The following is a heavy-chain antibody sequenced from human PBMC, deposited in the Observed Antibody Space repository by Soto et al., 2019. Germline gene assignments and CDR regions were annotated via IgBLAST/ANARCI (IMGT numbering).Heavy chain of an antibody. V-gene: IGHV4-30-4*01. CDR1: GGSISSGDYY. CDR3: ASASPLDYGDAVGY. Sequence: QVQLQESGPGLVKPSQTLSLTCTVSGGSISSGDYYWSWIRQPPGKGLEWIGYIYYSGSTYYNPSLKSRVTISVDTPKNQFPLTLSSVTAADTALYSCASASPLDYGDAVGYWGQGTLVTVSS. D-gene: IGHD4-17*01. J-gene: IGHJ4*02. CDR2: IYYSGST.